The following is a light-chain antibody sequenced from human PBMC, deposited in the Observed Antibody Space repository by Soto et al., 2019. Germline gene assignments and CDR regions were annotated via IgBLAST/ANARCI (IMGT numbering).Light chain of an antibody. V-gene: IGKV3-11*01. CDR1: ERLSSVY. J-gene: IGKJ5*01. Sequence: EIVLTQSPGTLSLSPGERATLSCRASERLSSVYLAWYQQKPGQAPRLLIYDASNRATGIPARFSGSGSGTDFTLTIRSLESEDSAVYYCQQRSDWPSISFGQGTRREIK. CDR3: QQRSDWPSIS. CDR2: DAS.